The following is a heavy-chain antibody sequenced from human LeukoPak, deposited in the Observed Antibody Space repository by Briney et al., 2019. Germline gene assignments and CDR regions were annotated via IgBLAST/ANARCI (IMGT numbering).Heavy chain of an antibody. D-gene: IGHD2-15*01. V-gene: IGHV5-51*01. CDR2: IYPGDSDT. Sequence: GESLKISCKGSGYSFTSYWIGWVRQMPGKGLEWMGIIYPGDSDTRYSPSFQGQVTISADKSISTAYLQWSSLKASDTAMYYCARSVVVAATYYGMDVWGQGTTVTVSS. J-gene: IGHJ6*02. CDR3: ARSVVVAATYYGMDV. CDR1: GYSFTSYW.